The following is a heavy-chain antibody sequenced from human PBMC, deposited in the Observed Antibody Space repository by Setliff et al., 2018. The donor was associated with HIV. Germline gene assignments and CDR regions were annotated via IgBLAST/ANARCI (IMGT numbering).Heavy chain of an antibody. CDR2: IYYSGGT. D-gene: IGHD6-19*01. V-gene: IGHV4-39*01. J-gene: IGHJ4*02. CDR3: ARRFEQWLAFDY. CDR1: GDSISSFSYY. Sequence: SETLSLTCTVSGDSISSFSYYWAWIRQSPGKGLEWIGNIYYSGGTDYHPSLKSRVTISVDTSKNQFSLKLGSVTAADTAVYFCARRFEQWLAFDYWGQGTLVTVSS.